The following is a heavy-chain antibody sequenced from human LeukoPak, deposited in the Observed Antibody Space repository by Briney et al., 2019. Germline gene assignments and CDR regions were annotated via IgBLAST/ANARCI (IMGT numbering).Heavy chain of an antibody. CDR3: ARSGSHDY. CDR1: GFSFSSYA. Sequence: PGGSLRLSCAASGFSFSSYAMSWVRQAPGKGLEWVSTISGSGDSTYYADSVKGRFTISRDNAKNSLYLQMNSLRADDTAVYYCARSGSHDYWGQGTLVTVSS. CDR2: ISGSGDST. V-gene: IGHV3-23*01. J-gene: IGHJ4*02. D-gene: IGHD1-26*01.